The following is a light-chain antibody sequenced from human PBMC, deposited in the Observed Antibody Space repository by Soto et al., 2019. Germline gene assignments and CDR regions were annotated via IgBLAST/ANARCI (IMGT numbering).Light chain of an antibody. CDR3: HQYSSSTKT. Sequence: TQSPSTLSVSRGERATLSCRANQAISSNLALYQQKPGQAPRLLIYGASTRATGIPDRFSGSGSGTDFTLTISSLEPEDFAVYYCHQYSSSTKTFGQGTKVDIK. J-gene: IGKJ1*01. V-gene: IGKV3-15*01. CDR1: QAISSN. CDR2: GAS.